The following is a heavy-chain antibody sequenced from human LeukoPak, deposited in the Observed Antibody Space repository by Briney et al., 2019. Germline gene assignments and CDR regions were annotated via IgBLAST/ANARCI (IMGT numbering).Heavy chain of an antibody. J-gene: IGHJ4*02. D-gene: IGHD6-19*01. CDR3: ARAVGGWSSLDY. Sequence: AGGSLRLSCAASGFTFSSYEMIWVRQAPGKGLEWVSSISSSSSYIYYADSVKGRFTISRDNAKNSLYLQMNSLRAEDTAVYYCARAVGGWSSLDYWGQGTLVTVSS. V-gene: IGHV3-21*01. CDR2: ISSSSSYI. CDR1: GFTFSSYE.